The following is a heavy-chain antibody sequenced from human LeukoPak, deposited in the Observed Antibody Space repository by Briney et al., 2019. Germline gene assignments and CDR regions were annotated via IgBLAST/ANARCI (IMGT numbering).Heavy chain of an antibody. CDR3: ARDSVTGTKGGNDAFDI. CDR1: GFTFDDYG. Sequence: GGSLRLSCAASGFTFDDYGMSWVRQAPGKGQEWVSGINWNGGSTGYADSVKGRFTISRDNAKNSLYLQMNSLRAEDTALYYCARDSVTGTKGGNDAFDIWGQGTMVTVSS. CDR2: INWNGGST. J-gene: IGHJ3*02. V-gene: IGHV3-20*04. D-gene: IGHD1-7*01.